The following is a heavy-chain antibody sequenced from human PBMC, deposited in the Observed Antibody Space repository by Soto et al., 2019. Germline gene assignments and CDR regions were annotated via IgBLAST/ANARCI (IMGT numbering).Heavy chain of an antibody. CDR1: GFTFTSSA. D-gene: IGHD3-22*01. CDR3: AAAHYSDSSGLKFDY. CDR2: IVVGSGNT. J-gene: IGHJ4*02. Sequence: SVKVSFKASGFTFTSSAVQWVRQARGQRLEWIGWIVVGSGNTNYAQKFQERVTITRDMSTSTAYMELSSLRSEDTAVYYCAAAHYSDSSGLKFDYWGQGPLVTVSS. V-gene: IGHV1-58*01.